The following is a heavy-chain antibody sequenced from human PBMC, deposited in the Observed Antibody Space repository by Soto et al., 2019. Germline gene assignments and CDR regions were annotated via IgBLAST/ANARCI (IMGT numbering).Heavy chain of an antibody. V-gene: IGHV4-30-2*01. J-gene: IGHJ5*02. CDR3: ARVEAAAGTNWFDP. D-gene: IGHD6-13*01. Sequence: TSETLSLTCAVSGGSISSGGYSWSWIRQPPGKGLEWIGYIYHSGSTYYNPSLKSRVTISVDRSKNQFSLKLSSVTAADTAVYYCARVEAAAGTNWFDPWGQGTLVTVSS. CDR2: IYHSGST. CDR1: GGSISSGGYS.